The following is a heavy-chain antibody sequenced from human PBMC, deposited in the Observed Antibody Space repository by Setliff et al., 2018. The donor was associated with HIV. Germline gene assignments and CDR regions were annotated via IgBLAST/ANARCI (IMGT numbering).Heavy chain of an antibody. J-gene: IGHJ6*02. D-gene: IGHD3-10*01. Sequence: SETLSRTCNVSGDPISNHYWNWIRQPPGKGLEWIATIYNSGNSVSNPSLKSRVTISIDTSKNHFSLTLNSVTAADSAVYYCARVEAKVRGATYGMDVWGQGTTVTVSS. V-gene: IGHV4-59*11. CDR1: GDPISNHY. CDR3: ARVEAKVRGATYGMDV. CDR2: IYNSGNS.